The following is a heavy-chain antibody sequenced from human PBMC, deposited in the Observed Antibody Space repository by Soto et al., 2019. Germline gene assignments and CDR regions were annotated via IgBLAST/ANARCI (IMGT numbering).Heavy chain of an antibody. V-gene: IGHV3-33*01. J-gene: IGHJ4*02. Sequence: QVQLVESGGGVVQPGRSLRLSCAASGFSFSSYGMYWVRQAPGKGLEWVAAIWYDGSNKDYADSVKGRFTISRDNSKKSLYLEVNSLRAEDTAVNYYARVSASSSWLNLWDSPGCYALYFFDYWGQGTLVTVSS. CDR3: ARVSASSSWLNLWDSPGCYALYFFDY. CDR2: IWYDGSNK. D-gene: IGHD6-13*01. CDR1: GFSFSSYG.